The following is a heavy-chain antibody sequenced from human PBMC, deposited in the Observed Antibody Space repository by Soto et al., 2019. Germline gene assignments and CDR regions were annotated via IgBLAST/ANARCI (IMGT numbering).Heavy chain of an antibody. Sequence: GASVKVSCKASGYTFTGYYMHWVLQAPGQGLEWMGWINPNSGGTNYAQKFQGWVTMTRDTSISTAYMELSRLRSDDTAVYYCARAVGANTIDYWGQGTLVTVSS. J-gene: IGHJ4*02. CDR2: INPNSGGT. CDR3: ARAVGANTIDY. CDR1: GYTFTGYY. D-gene: IGHD1-26*01. V-gene: IGHV1-2*04.